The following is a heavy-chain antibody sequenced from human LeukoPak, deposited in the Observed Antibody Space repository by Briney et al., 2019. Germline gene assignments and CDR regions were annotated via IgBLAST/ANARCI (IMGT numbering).Heavy chain of an antibody. V-gene: IGHV3-9*01. CDR1: GFTFDDYA. CDR3: AKLKFPPADYYDS. CDR2: ISWNSGSI. J-gene: IGHJ4*02. Sequence: PGGSLRLSCAASGFTFDDYAMHWARQAPGKGLEWVSGISWNSGSIGYADSVKGRFTISRDNSKNTLYLQMDSLRAEDTALYYCAKLKFPPADYYDSWGQGTLVTVSS.